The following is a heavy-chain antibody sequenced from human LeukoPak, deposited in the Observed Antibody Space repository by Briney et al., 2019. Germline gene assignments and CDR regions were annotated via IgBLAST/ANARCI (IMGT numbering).Heavy chain of an antibody. V-gene: IGHV4-34*01. CDR3: AKTGKTLLNYDFDY. CDR1: GGSFSDYY. D-gene: IGHD1-7*01. Sequence: SETLSLTCAVYGGSFSDYYWSWIRQSPGKGLEWIGNIYYDRSTYYNPSLKSRVTISVDTSKNQFSLKLNSVTAADTAVYYCAKTGKTLLNYDFDYWGQGTLVTVSS. J-gene: IGHJ4*02. CDR2: IYYDRST.